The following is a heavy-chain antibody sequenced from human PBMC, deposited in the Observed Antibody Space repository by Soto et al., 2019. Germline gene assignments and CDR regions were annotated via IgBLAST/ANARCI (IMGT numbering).Heavy chain of an antibody. CDR1: GYTFFSYG. Sequence: QVQLVQPGDEVKNPGASVKVSCKTSGYTFFSYGISWVRQAPGQGLEWMGWISGYNGNTNYAQKFQARVTMTADTSTRTAYMELRSLRSDDTAFYYCARKSSSSSWFDPWGQGTLVTVSS. CDR2: ISGYNGNT. CDR3: ARKSSSSSWFDP. J-gene: IGHJ5*02. V-gene: IGHV1-18*01. D-gene: IGHD6-6*01.